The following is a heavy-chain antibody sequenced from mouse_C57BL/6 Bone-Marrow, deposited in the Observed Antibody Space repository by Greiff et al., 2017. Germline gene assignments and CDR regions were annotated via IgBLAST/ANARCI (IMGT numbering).Heavy chain of an antibody. CDR3: ASYYYGSSGFAY. CDR1: GYTFTSYW. V-gene: IGHV1-55*01. Sequence: VQLQQSGAELVKPGASVKMSCKASGYTFTSYWITWVKQRPGQGLEWIGDIYPGSGSTNYNEKFKSKATLTVDTSSSTAYMQLSSLTSEDSAVYYCASYYYGSSGFAYWGQGTLVTVSA. CDR2: IYPGSGST. D-gene: IGHD1-1*01. J-gene: IGHJ3*01.